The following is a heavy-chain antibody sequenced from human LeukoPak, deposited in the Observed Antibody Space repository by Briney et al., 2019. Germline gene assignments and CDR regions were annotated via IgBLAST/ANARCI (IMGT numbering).Heavy chain of an antibody. J-gene: IGHJ4*02. CDR2: IIPTFGTA. D-gene: IGHD6-19*01. V-gene: IGHV1-69*06. CDR1: GGTFSSYA. CDR3: ARVGSGWTYYFDY. Sequence: ASVKVSCKASGGTFSSYAISWVRQAPGQGLEWMGGIIPTFGTANYAQKFQGRVTITADKSTSTAYMELSSLRSEDTAVYYCARVGSGWTYYFDYWGQGTLVTVSS.